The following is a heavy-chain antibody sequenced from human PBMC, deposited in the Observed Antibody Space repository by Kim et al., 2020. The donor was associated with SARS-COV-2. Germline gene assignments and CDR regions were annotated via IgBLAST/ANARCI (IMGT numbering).Heavy chain of an antibody. D-gene: IGHD5-18*01. Sequence: YSPPFQGQVTISADKSINTAYLQWSSLKASDTAMYYCARGYSYGSANFGYWGQGTLVTVSS. V-gene: IGHV5-51*01. CDR3: ARGYSYGSANFGY. J-gene: IGHJ4*02.